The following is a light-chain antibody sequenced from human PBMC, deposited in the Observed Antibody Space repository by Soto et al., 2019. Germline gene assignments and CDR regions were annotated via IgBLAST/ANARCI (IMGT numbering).Light chain of an antibody. V-gene: IGKV3-20*01. CDR2: GAS. Sequence: EIVMTQPPATLSVSPGESATLSCRASQSISDNLAWYQQKPGQAPRLLIYGASSRATGIPDRFSGSGSGTDFTLTISRLEPEDFATYYCQQYDTSHPLTLGGGTKVDIK. J-gene: IGKJ4*01. CDR1: QSISDN. CDR3: QQYDTSHPLT.